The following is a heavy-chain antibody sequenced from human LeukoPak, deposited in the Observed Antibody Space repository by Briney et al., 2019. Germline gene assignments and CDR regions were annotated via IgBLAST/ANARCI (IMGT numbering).Heavy chain of an antibody. CDR1: GFTFDDYT. CDR3: AKAEQQLSYTYDAFDI. D-gene: IGHD6-13*01. V-gene: IGHV3-43*01. CDR2: ISWDGSST. J-gene: IGHJ3*02. Sequence: GGSLRLSCAASGFTFDDYTMHWVRQTPGKGLEWVSLISWDGSSTFYADSVKGRFTISRDNSKNSLFLQMNTLRTEDTALYYCAKAEQQLSYTYDAFDIWGQGTMVTVS.